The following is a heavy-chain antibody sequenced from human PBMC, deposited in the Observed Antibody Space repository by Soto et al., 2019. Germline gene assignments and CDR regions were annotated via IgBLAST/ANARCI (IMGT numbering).Heavy chain of an antibody. Sequence: GGSLRLSCAASGFIFNTYGMSWVRQAPGKGLEWVATISGSANYIYYSDSVKGRFTISRDSTKNTLFLQMNSLSADDTALYFCARAIKGTGGKFDVWGQGTQVTVSS. CDR1: GFIFNTYG. CDR3: ARAIKGTGGKFDV. D-gene: IGHD3-10*01. CDR2: ISGSANYI. V-gene: IGHV3-23*01. J-gene: IGHJ4*02.